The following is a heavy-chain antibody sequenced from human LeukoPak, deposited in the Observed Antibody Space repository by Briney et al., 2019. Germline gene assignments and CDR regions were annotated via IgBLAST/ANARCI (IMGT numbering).Heavy chain of an antibody. J-gene: IGHJ5*02. V-gene: IGHV4-4*07. Sequence: KPSETLSLTCTVSGGSISSYYWSWIRQPAGKGLEWIGRIYTSGSTDYNPSLKSRVTMSVDTSKNQFSLKLSSVTAADTAVYYCARDHAPSYYYDSSGPAGWFDPWGQGTLVAVSS. D-gene: IGHD3-22*01. CDR1: GGSISSYY. CDR3: ARDHAPSYYYDSSGPAGWFDP. CDR2: IYTSGST.